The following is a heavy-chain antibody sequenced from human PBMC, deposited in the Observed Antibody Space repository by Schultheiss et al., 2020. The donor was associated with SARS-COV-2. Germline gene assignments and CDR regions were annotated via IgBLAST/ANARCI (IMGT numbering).Heavy chain of an antibody. Sequence: GGSLRLSCAASGFTFDDYAMHWVRQAPGKGLEWVSGIIWNSGSIGYADSVKGRFTISRDNAKNSLYLQMNSLRAEDTAFYYCAKDISYSGSFGVGYWGQGTLVTVSS. CDR3: AKDISYSGSFGVGY. CDR1: GFTFDDYA. V-gene: IGHV3-9*01. D-gene: IGHD1-26*01. J-gene: IGHJ4*02. CDR2: IIWNSGSI.